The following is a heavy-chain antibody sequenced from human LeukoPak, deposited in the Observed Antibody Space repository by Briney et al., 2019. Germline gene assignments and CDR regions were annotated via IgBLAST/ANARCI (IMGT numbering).Heavy chain of an antibody. CDR3: ARAYGGNYPFDY. CDR2: ISSDGSST. CDR1: GFTFSTYW. V-gene: IGHV3-74*01. D-gene: IGHD4-17*01. Sequence: GGSLRLSCAASGFTFSTYWMHWVRHAPGKGLVWVSRISSDGSSTTYADSVKGRFTMSRDNAKNTLCLQMNSLRAEDTAVYSCARAYGGNYPFDYWGQGTLVTVSS. J-gene: IGHJ4*02.